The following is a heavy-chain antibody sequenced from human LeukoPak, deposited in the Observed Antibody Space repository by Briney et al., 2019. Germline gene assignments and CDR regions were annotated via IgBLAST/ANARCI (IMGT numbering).Heavy chain of an antibody. D-gene: IGHD6-13*01. V-gene: IGHV3-43*01. Sequence: GGSLRLSCAASGFTFDDYTMHWVRQAPGEGLEWVSLISWDGGSTYYADSVKGRFTISRDNSKNSLYLQMNSLRTEDTALYYCAKDGRAAAEHYSDYWGQGTLATVSS. CDR3: AKDGRAAAEHYSDY. J-gene: IGHJ4*02. CDR2: ISWDGGST. CDR1: GFTFDDYT.